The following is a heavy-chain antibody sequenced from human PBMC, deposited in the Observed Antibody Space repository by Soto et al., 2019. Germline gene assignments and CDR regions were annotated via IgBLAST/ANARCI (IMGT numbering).Heavy chain of an antibody. J-gene: IGHJ4*02. D-gene: IGHD6-19*01. Sequence: SETLSLTCAVYGGSFSGYYWSWIRQPPGKGLEWIGEINHSGSTNYNPSLKSRVTISVDTSKNQFSLKLSSVTAADTAVYYCARGTRYSSGWYLDYWGQGILVTGSS. CDR3: ARGTRYSSGWYLDY. V-gene: IGHV4-34*01. CDR2: INHSGST. CDR1: GGSFSGYY.